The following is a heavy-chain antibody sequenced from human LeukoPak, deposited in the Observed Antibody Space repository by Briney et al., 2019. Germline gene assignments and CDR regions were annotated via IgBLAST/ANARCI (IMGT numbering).Heavy chain of an antibody. CDR1: GGIFGNHA. D-gene: IGHD1-14*01. CDR3: AKGATVGKEALDI. Sequence: ASVKVSCKASGGIFGNHAVTWVRQAPGQGLEWMGRIIPMIGTAKYAQKFQGRVTFTADTSTNTAYMELSSLTSEDTALYFCAKGATVGKEALDIWGQGSLVTVSS. J-gene: IGHJ3*02. V-gene: IGHV1-69*04. CDR2: IIPMIGTA.